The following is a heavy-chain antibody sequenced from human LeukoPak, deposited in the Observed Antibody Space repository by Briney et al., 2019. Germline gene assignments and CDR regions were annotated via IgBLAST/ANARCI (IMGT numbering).Heavy chain of an antibody. D-gene: IGHD5-18*01. CDR3: ARHLSGITGYTYGRGIDY. CDR1: GFTFSSHW. J-gene: IGHJ4*02. CDR2: INKDGSEK. V-gene: IGHV3-7*01. Sequence: GGSLRLSCGAPGFTFSSHWMSWVRQAPGKGLEWVANINKDGSEKYYVDSVKGRFTISRDNAKKSLYLQMNSLRAEDTAVYYCARHLSGITGYTYGRGIDYWGQGTLLTVSS.